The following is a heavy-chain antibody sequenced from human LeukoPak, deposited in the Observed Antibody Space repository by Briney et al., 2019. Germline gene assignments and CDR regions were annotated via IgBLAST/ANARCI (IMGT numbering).Heavy chain of an antibody. CDR3: ARGKYYGSGSPYYYYGMDV. V-gene: IGHV1-8*01. J-gene: IGHJ6*02. D-gene: IGHD3-10*01. CDR1: GYTFTSYD. CDR2: MNPNSGNT. Sequence: ASVKVSCKASGYTFTSYDINWVRQATGQGLEWMGWMNPNSGNTGYAQKFQGRVTMTRNTSISTAYMELSSLRSEDTAVYYCARGKYYGSGSPYYYYGMDVWGQGTTVTVSS.